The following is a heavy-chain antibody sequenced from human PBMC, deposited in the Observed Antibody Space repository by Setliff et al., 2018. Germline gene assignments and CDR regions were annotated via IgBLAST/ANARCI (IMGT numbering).Heavy chain of an antibody. V-gene: IGHV3-30*07. J-gene: IGHJ3*01. CDR3: AKVGPRGGYYESRGALGLDLFDV. CDR1: GFTFRDYA. D-gene: IGHD3-22*01. Sequence: GGSLRLSCAASGFTFRDYALYWVRQAPDKGLEWVARISSNVDDTSYEDSVKGRFTISRDNSKNMAYLEMNRLRAEDTAVYYCAKVGPRGGYYESRGALGLDLFDVWGQGTMVTVSS. CDR2: ISSNVDDT.